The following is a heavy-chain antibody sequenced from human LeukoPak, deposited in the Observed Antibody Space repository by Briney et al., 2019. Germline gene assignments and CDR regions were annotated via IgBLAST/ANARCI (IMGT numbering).Heavy chain of an antibody. CDR2: ISSDGSNK. CDR3: AKGGKWDVTPFDY. V-gene: IGHV3-30*18. CDR1: GFTFSNYG. D-gene: IGHD1-26*01. J-gene: IGHJ4*02. Sequence: GGSLRLSCIASGFTFSNYGMHWVRQAPGKGLEWVAVISSDGSNKYYADSVKGRFTISRDNSKNTLYLQVNSLRAEDTAVYYCAKGGKWDVTPFDYWGQGTLVTVSS.